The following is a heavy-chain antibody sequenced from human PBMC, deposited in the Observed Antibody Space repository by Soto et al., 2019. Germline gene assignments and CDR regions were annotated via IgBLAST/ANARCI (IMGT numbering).Heavy chain of an antibody. CDR3: ARDWTVYDRSGFKPQVADY. J-gene: IGHJ4*02. V-gene: IGHV3-48*02. CDR1: GFTCSRYS. Sequence: GGSLRLSCAASGFTCSRYSMNWVRHAPGKGLEWVSYISGSSSTIYYADSVKGRFTISRDNAKNSLSLQMNSLRDDDTAVYYCARDWTVYDRSGFKPQVADYCGQGTPVTVSA. CDR2: ISGSSSTI. D-gene: IGHD3-22*01.